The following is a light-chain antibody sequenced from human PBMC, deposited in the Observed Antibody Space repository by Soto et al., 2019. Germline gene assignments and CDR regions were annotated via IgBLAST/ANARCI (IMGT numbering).Light chain of an antibody. V-gene: IGLV2-14*01. CDR2: EVT. J-gene: IGLJ1*01. CDR1: SSDVGAYNY. CDR3: STYTGSSTLYV. Sequence: QSALTQPASVSGSPGQSITISCTGTSSDVGAYNYVSWYQQYPGKAPRLMISEVTSRPSGISNRFSGPKSGNSASLTISGLLAEDEADYYCSTYTGSSTLYVFGTGTNVTVL.